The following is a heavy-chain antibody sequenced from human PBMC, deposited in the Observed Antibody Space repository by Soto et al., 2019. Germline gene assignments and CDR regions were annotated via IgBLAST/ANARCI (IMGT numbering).Heavy chain of an antibody. Sequence: ASVKVSCKASGYTFTSYYMHWVRQAPGQGLEWMGIINPSGGSTSYAQKFQGRVTMTSDTSTSTVYMELSSLRSEDTAVYYCARDPSDGRYYDYVWGIYRYFSGAYGMDVWGQGTTVTVSS. V-gene: IGHV1-46*01. J-gene: IGHJ6*02. CDR3: ARDPSDGRYYDYVWGIYRYFSGAYGMDV. CDR2: INPSGGST. CDR1: GYTFTSYY. D-gene: IGHD3-16*02.